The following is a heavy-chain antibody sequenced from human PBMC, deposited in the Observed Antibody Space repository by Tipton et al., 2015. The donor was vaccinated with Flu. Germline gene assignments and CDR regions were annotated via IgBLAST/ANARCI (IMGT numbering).Heavy chain of an antibody. J-gene: IGHJ5*02. D-gene: IGHD2-15*01. V-gene: IGHV4-39*07. CDR1: GASVRSSRYY. CDR3: ARACGSGGNRWFDP. CDR2: IYDSGRI. Sequence: GLVKPSETLSLICTVSGASVRSSRYYWAWIRQPPGKGLECIGTIYDSGRIYYNPSLKSRVTISVDTSKDQFSLNLSSVTAADTAVYYCARACGSGGNRWFDPWGQGALVTVSS.